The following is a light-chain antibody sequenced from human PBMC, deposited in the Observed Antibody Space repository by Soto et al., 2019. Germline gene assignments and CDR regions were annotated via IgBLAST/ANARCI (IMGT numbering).Light chain of an antibody. CDR3: QQYINLTYT. J-gene: IGKJ2*01. V-gene: IGKV1-33*01. Sequence: DIQMTQSPSSLSASVGDRVTITCQASQDISNYLNWYQQKPGKAPKLLIYDASSLEAGVPSRLSASGSGTGFTFTITSLQPEDVATYYCQQYINLTYTSGQGTKLEI. CDR2: DAS. CDR1: QDISNY.